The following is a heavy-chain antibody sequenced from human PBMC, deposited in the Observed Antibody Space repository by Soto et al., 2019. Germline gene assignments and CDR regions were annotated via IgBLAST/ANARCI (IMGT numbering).Heavy chain of an antibody. J-gene: IGHJ6*02. Sequence: GASVKVSCKASGYTFTGYYMHWVRQAPGQGLEWMGWINPNSGGTNYAQKFQGWVTMTRDTSISTAYMELSRLRSDDTAVYYCARDLKYVYYDFWSGYYTDYYGMDVWGQGTTVTVSS. CDR1: GYTFTGYY. V-gene: IGHV1-2*04. CDR3: ARDLKYVYYDFWSGYYTDYYGMDV. CDR2: INPNSGGT. D-gene: IGHD3-3*01.